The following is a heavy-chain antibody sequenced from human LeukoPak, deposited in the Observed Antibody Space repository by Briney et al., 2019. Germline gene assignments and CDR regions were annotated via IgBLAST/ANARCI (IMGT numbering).Heavy chain of an antibody. CDR1: GGSFSGYY. CDR3: ARRGTPDDY. V-gene: IGHV4-34*01. CDR2: INHSGST. D-gene: IGHD3-16*01. Sequence: KPSETLSLTCAVYGGSFSGYYWSWIRQPPGKGLEWIGEINHSGSTNYNPSLKSRVTISVDTSKNQFSLKLSSVTAADTAVYYCARRGTPDDYWGQGTLVTVPS. J-gene: IGHJ4*02.